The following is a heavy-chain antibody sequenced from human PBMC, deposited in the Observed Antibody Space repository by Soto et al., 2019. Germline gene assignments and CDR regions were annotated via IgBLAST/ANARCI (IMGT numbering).Heavy chain of an antibody. V-gene: IGHV3-30*03. Sequence: GGSLRLSCEASGFTFRSYGMHWVRQAPGKGLEWVAVMKSDGSRDHIDSVEGRFTISRDNARNSLFLQMNSLRAEDTAVYYCARGVRYYSSEKPANFDYWGQGDLVTVSS. J-gene: IGHJ4*02. CDR2: MKSDGSR. D-gene: IGHD3-10*01. CDR1: GFTFRSYG. CDR3: ARGVRYYSSEKPANFDY.